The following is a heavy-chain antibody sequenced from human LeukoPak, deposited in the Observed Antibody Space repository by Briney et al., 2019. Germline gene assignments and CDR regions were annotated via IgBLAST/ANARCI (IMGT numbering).Heavy chain of an antibody. V-gene: IGHV1-69*13. Sequence: ASVKVSCKASGGTFSSYAISWVRQAPGQGLEWMGGIIPIFGTANYAQKFQGRVTITADESTSTAYMELSSLRSEDTAVYYCARVERGGLRGFYSDYWGQGTLVTVSS. CDR2: IIPIFGTA. CDR3: ARVERGGLRGFYSDY. J-gene: IGHJ4*02. D-gene: IGHD3-10*01. CDR1: GGTFSSYA.